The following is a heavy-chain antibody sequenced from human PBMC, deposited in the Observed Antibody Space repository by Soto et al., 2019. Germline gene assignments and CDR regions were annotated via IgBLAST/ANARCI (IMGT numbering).Heavy chain of an antibody. D-gene: IGHD6-19*01. CDR3: ASAVAGIY. J-gene: IGHJ4*02. CDR2: ISYDGSNK. CDR1: GFTFSSYG. V-gene: IGHV3-30*03. Sequence: QVQLVESGGGVVQPGRSLRLSCAASGFTFSSYGMHWVRQAPGKGLEWVAVISYDGSNKYYADSVKGRFTISRDNSKNTLYLQMNSLRAEDTAVYYCASAVAGIYWGQRTLVTVSS.